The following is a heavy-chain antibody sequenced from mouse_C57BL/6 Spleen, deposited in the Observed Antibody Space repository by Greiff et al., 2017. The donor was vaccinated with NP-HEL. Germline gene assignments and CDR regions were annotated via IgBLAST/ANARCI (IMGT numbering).Heavy chain of an antibody. D-gene: IGHD1-1*01. V-gene: IGHV5-16*01. Sequence: EVNLVESEGGLVQPGSSMKLSCTASGFTFSDYYMAWVRQVPEKGLEWVANINYDGSSTYYLDSLKSRFIISRDNAKNILYLQMSSLKSEDTATYYCARERGITTVVDWYFDVWGTGTTVTVSS. CDR3: ARERGITTVVDWYFDV. J-gene: IGHJ1*03. CDR2: INYDGSST. CDR1: GFTFSDYY.